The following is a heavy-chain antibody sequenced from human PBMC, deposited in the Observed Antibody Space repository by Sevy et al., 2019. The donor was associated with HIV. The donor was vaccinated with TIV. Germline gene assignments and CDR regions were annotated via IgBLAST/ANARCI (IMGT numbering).Heavy chain of an antibody. Sequence: SQTLSLTCTVSGGSISSYYWSWIRQPPGKGLEWIGYIYYSGSTNYNPSLKSRVTISVDTSKNQFSLKLSSVTAADTAVYYCARDQGYCSGGSCYFLGDMDVWGQGTTVTVSS. J-gene: IGHJ6*02. CDR1: GGSISSYY. V-gene: IGHV4-59*01. D-gene: IGHD2-15*01. CDR2: IYYSGST. CDR3: ARDQGYCSGGSCYFLGDMDV.